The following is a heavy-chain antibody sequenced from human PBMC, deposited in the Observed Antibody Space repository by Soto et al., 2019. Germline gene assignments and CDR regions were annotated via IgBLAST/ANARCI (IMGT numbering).Heavy chain of an antibody. CDR3: AKDRSIVVTTMDV. D-gene: IGHD2-2*01. CDR2: ISGSGGST. J-gene: IGHJ6*04. Sequence: GSLRLSCAASGFTFSSYAMSWVRQAPGKGLEWVSAISGSGGSTYYADSVKGRFTISRDSSKNTLYLQMNSLRAEDTAVYYCAKDRSIVVTTMDVWGKGTTVTVSS. CDR1: GFTFSSYA. V-gene: IGHV3-23*01.